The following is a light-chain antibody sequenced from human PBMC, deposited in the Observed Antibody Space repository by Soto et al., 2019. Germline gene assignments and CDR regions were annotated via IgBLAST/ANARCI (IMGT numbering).Light chain of an antibody. CDR1: QSIGDS. J-gene: IGKJ5*01. CDR2: DVS. V-gene: IGKV1-5*01. Sequence: DIQMTQSPSTLSASVGDRVTITCRASQSIGDSLAWYQQKSGKAPYLLISDVSSLERGVPSRFSGSGSGTEFTLTISSMQPEDFATYYCQQYNSYPTFGQGTRLEIK. CDR3: QQYNSYPT.